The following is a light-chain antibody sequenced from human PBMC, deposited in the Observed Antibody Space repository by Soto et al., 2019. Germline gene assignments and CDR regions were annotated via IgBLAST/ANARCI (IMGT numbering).Light chain of an antibody. V-gene: IGLV2-11*01. Sequence: QSALTQPRPVSGSPGQSVTISCTGTSSDVGGYDYVSWYQQRPGKAPKLIIYDVTERPSGVPDRFSGSKSGNTASLTISGLQAEDEADCHCSSYAGTYTLVIFGGGTKLTVL. CDR2: DVT. J-gene: IGLJ2*01. CDR3: SSYAGTYTLVI. CDR1: SSDVGGYDY.